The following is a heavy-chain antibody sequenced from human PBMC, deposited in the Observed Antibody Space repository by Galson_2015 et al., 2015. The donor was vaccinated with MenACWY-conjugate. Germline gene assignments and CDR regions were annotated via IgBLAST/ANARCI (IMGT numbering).Heavy chain of an antibody. CDR2: ISGSGDST. CDR3: ATALKRYFEAYYFDY. Sequence: SLRLSCAASGFTFSSYAMSWVRQAPGKGLEWVSAISGSGDSTYYADSVKGRFTISRDNSKNTLYLQMNSLRAEDTAVYYCATALKRYFEAYYFDYWGQGTLVTVSS. V-gene: IGHV3-23*01. J-gene: IGHJ4*02. D-gene: IGHD3-9*01. CDR1: GFTFSSYA.